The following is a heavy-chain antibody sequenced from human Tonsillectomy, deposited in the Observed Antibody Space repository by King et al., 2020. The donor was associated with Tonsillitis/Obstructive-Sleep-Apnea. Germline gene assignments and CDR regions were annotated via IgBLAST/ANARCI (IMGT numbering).Heavy chain of an antibody. Sequence: QLVQSGGGLVQPGGSLRLSCAASGFTVSSNYMSWVRQAPGKGLEWVSVIYSGGSTYYADSVKGSFTIPRANSKNTLYLQMNSLRAEDTAVYYCASGVPMVQGTWVYYFDYWGQGTLVTVSS. J-gene: IGHJ4*02. CDR3: ASGVPMVQGTWVYYFDY. V-gene: IGHV3-66*01. D-gene: IGHD3-10*01. CDR2: IYSGGST. CDR1: GFTVSSNY.